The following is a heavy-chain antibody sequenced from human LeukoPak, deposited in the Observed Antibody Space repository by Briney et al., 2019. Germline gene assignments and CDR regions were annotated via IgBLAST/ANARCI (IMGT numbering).Heavy chain of an antibody. Sequence: GGSLRLSCAASGFTFSSYSMNWVRQAPGKGLEWVSYISSSSSTIYYADSVKGRFTIFRDNAKNSLYLQMNSLRAEDTAVYYCARARYSSGWWLLYWGQGTLVTVSS. J-gene: IGHJ4*02. CDR3: ARARYSSGWWLLY. CDR2: ISSSSSTI. V-gene: IGHV3-48*04. CDR1: GFTFSSYS. D-gene: IGHD6-19*01.